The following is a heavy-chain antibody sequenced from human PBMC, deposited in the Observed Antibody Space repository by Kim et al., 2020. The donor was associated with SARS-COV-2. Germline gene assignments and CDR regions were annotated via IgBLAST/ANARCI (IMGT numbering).Heavy chain of an antibody. CDR2: IYYSGST. Sequence: SETLSLTCTVSGGSISSYYWSWIRQPPGKGLEWIGYIYYSGSTNYNPSLKSRVTISVDTSKNQFSLKLSSVTAAVTAVYYCARHARGSIFGVVIISYFDYWGQGTLGTGSS. CDR1: GGSISSYY. V-gene: IGHV4-59*08. J-gene: IGHJ4*02. CDR3: ARHARGSIFGVVIISYFDY. D-gene: IGHD3-3*01.